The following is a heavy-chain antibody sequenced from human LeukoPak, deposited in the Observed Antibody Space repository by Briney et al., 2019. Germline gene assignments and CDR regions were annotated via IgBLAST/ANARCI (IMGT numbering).Heavy chain of an antibody. CDR2: ISTSSNAT. D-gene: IGHD3-22*01. J-gene: IGHJ4*02. CDR1: VFIFSDYS. V-gene: IGHV3-48*01. Sequence: GGPLRLSCATTVFIFSDYSMSWVRQAPGKGLEWLSFISTSSNATYYADSVKGRFTVSRDNAKNSLYLQMNSLTGEDTAAYYCARGAAHSYGYFSDYWGQGILVIVSS. CDR3: ARGAAHSYGYFSDY.